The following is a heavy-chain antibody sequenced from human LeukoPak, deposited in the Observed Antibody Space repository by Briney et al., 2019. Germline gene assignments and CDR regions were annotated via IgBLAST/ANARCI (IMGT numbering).Heavy chain of an antibody. J-gene: IGHJ4*02. Sequence: SETLSLTCTVSGGSITSYYWTWIRQPPGKGLEWIGYIYYSGSTNYNPSLKSRVTISVDTSKNQFSLKLTSVTAADTAVYYCARASKDVVVVASIEFLDYWGQGTLVTVSS. CDR1: GGSITSYY. V-gene: IGHV4-59*01. CDR2: IYYSGST. CDR3: ARASKDVVVVASIEFLDY. D-gene: IGHD2-15*01.